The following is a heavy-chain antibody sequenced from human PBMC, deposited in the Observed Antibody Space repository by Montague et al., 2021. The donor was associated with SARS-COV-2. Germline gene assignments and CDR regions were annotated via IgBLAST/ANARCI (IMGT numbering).Heavy chain of an antibody. CDR2: IGSSGENI. D-gene: IGHD1-14*01. J-gene: IGHJ4*02. V-gene: IGHV3-48*03. Sequence: SLRLSCAASGFSFSSSAMNWVRQAPGKGLEWLSCIGSSGENIDYADSVKGRFTISRDNAKNSLYLQMKSLRVEDTALYYCAKGPDGVDYWGQGTLVAVSS. CDR1: GFSFSSSA. CDR3: AKGPDGVDY.